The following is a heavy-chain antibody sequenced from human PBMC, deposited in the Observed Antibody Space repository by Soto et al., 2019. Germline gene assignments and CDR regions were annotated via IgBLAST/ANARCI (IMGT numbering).Heavy chain of an antibody. J-gene: IGHJ4*02. CDR3: ARIGLGLNDYCAS. CDR2: ISSSSSYI. CDR1: GVTFSSYS. V-gene: IGHV3-21*01. D-gene: IGHD3-16*01. Sequence: EVQLVESGGGLVKPGGSLRLSCAASGVTFSSYSMNWVRQAPGKGLEWVSAISSSSSYIYYADSVKGRFTISRDNAKNSLYLQMNSLRAEDTAVYYCARIGLGLNDYCASWGKGTLVTVAS.